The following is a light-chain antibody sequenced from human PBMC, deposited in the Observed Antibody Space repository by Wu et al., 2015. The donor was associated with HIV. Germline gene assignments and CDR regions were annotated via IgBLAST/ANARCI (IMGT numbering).Light chain of an antibody. J-gene: IGKJ5*01. V-gene: IGKV3-11*01. CDR1: QSIGNY. CDR3: QESSKGPLT. CDR2: DTS. Sequence: EIVLTQSPATLSLSPGDRATLSCRASQSIGNYLAWYQQKPGQTPRLLFFDTSNRATGIPPRFSGRGSGTDFTLTISSLESEDFALYYCQESSKGPLTFGQGTRL.